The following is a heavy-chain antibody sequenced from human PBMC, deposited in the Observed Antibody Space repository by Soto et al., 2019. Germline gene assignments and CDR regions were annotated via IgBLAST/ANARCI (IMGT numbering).Heavy chain of an antibody. CDR2: IYYSGST. D-gene: IGHD4-17*01. Sequence: TRSLTCTVSGGSISSYYWSWIRQPPGKGLEWIGYIYYSGSTNYNPSLKSRVTISVDTSKNQFSLKLSSVTAADTAVYYCARDMGDYDPDAFDIWGQGTMVTVSS. CDR3: ARDMGDYDPDAFDI. V-gene: IGHV4-59*01. J-gene: IGHJ3*02. CDR1: GGSISSYY.